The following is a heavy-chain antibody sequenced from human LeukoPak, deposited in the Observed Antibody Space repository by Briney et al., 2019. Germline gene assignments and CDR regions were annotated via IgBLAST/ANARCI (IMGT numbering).Heavy chain of an antibody. D-gene: IGHD4-17*01. CDR3: AREATVTTIDY. CDR1: GFTFISYG. V-gene: IGHV3-33*01. J-gene: IGHJ4*02. CDR2: IWYDGSNK. Sequence: PGGSLRLSCAASGFTFISYGMHGVRQAPGKGLEWVAVIWYDGSNKYYADSVKGGFTISRDNSKNTLYLQMNSLRAEDTAVYYCAREATVTTIDYWGQGTLVTVSS.